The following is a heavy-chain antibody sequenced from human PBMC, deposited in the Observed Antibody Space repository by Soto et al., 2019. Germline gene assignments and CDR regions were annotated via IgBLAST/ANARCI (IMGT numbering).Heavy chain of an antibody. J-gene: IGHJ4*02. CDR2: IWYDGSNK. CDR3: SRYLSSIWYYFAY. Sequence: QVQLVESGGGVVQPGRSLRLSCAASGFTFSSYGMHWVRQAPGKGLEWVAVIWYDGSNKYYADSVKGRFSISRDDSKNTLYLQMKSLRAEDTAVYYCSRYLSSIWYYFAYWGQGTLVTVSS. V-gene: IGHV3-33*01. D-gene: IGHD6-13*01. CDR1: GFTFSSYG.